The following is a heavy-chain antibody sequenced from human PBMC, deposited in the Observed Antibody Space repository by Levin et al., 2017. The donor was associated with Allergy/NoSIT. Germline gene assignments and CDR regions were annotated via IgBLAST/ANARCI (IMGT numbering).Heavy chain of an antibody. Sequence: GGSLRLSCAASGFTFSDYIMNWVRQAPGKGLEWVSSISSSGDYIYYAGSVKGRFTISRDNAKNSLYLQMNSLRAEDTAVYYCARGSIEKMDYWGQGTLVTVSS. CDR3: ARGSIEKMDY. V-gene: IGHV3-21*01. CDR1: GFTFSDYI. CDR2: ISSSGDYI. J-gene: IGHJ4*02.